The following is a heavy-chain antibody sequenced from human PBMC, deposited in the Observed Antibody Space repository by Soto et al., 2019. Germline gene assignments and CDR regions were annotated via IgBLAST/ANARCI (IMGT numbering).Heavy chain of an antibody. D-gene: IGHD3-3*01. CDR2: INTNTGNP. CDR1: GYTFTSYA. J-gene: IGHJ6*02. V-gene: IGHV7-4-1*01. Sequence: ASVKVSCKASGYTFTSYAMNWVRQAPGQGLEWMGWINTNTGNPTYAQGFTGRFVFSLDTSASTAYLQICSLQAEDTAVYYCAREFTYDERIWGVWDFWSGYDGYYYYYGMDVWGQGTTVTVPS. CDR3: AREFTYDERIWGVWDFWSGYDGYYYYYGMDV.